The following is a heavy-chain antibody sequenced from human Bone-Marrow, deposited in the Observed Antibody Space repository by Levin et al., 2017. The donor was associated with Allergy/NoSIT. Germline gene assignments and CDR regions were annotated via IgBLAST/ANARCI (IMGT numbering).Heavy chain of an antibody. CDR1: GGSISSSNW. CDR3: ARASLADSYGYSYLDY. J-gene: IGHJ4*02. V-gene: IGHV4-4*02. D-gene: IGHD5-18*01. CDR2: IYHSGST. Sequence: SETLSLTCAVSGGSISSSNWWSWVRQPPGKGLEWIGEIYHSGSTNYNPSLKSRVTISVDKSKNQFSLKLSSVTAADTAVYYCARASLADSYGYSYLDYWGQGTLVTVSS.